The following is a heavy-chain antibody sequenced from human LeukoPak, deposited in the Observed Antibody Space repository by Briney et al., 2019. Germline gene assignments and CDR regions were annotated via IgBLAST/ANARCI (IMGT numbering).Heavy chain of an antibody. D-gene: IGHD3-22*01. CDR2: IYYSGST. V-gene: IGHV4-59*01. J-gene: IGHJ4*02. CDR1: GGSISSYY. CDR3: ARAARNYYDSSGIFDY. Sequence: MTSETLSLTCTVSGGSISSYYWSWLRHPPGKGLEGIGYIYYSGSTNYNPSLKSRITISVDTSKNQFSLKLSSVTAADTAVYYCARAARNYYDSSGIFDYWGQGTLVTVSS.